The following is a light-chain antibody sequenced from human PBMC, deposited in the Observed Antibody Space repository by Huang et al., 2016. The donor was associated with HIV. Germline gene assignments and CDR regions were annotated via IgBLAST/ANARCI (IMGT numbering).Light chain of an antibody. CDR2: SAS. V-gene: IGKV3-15*01. CDR3: QQYRDWPPYT. CDR1: QSVGSD. Sequence: EIVLTQSTATLSVSTGERATLPCRASQSVGSDLAWYQHRPGQAPRLLIYSASTRATGIPARFSGSGYGTDFILTVSSLQSEDFALYYCQQYRDWPPYTFGQGTKLEIK. J-gene: IGKJ2*01.